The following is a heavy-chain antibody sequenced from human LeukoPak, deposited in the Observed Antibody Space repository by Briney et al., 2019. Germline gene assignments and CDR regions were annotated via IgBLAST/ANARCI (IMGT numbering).Heavy chain of an antibody. CDR1: GGSFSGYY. CDR2: INHSGST. CDR3: ARHPTTDPLFFDY. D-gene: IGHD4-17*01. Sequence: PSETLSLTCAVYGGSFSGYYWSWIRQPPGKGLEWIGEINHSGSTNYNPSLNSRVTVSVDTSKNLFSLKLSSVTAADTALYFCARHPTTDPLFFDYWGQGTLVTASS. J-gene: IGHJ4*02. V-gene: IGHV4-34*01.